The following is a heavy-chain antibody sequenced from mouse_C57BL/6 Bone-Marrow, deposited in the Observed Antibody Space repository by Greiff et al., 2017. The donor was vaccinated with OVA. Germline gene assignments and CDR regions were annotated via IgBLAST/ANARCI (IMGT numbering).Heavy chain of an antibody. D-gene: IGHD2-5*01. J-gene: IGHJ2*01. CDR3: ARSPCYYSNYFDY. V-gene: IGHV1-64*01. CDR1: GYTFTSYW. Sequence: QVQLQQPGAELVKPGASVKLSCKASGYTFTSYWMHWVKQRPGQGLEWIGMIHPNSGSTNYNEKFKSKATLTVDKSSSTAYMQLSSLTSEDSAVYYCARSPCYYSNYFDYWGQGTTLTVSS. CDR2: IHPNSGST.